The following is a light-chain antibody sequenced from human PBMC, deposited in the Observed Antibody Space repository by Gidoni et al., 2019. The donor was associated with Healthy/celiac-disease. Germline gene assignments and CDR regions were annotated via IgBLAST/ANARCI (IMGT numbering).Light chain of an antibody. J-gene: IGLJ3*02. CDR2: DVS. CDR1: SSDVCGYNY. Sequence: QSALTPPRSVSGSPGQSVTISCTGTSSDVCGYNYVSWYQQQPGKAPKLLIYDVSKRPPGVPDRFSGSKSGNTASLTISGLQAEDEADYYCCSYAGSYSWVFGGGTKLTVL. V-gene: IGLV2-11*01. CDR3: CSYAGSYSWV.